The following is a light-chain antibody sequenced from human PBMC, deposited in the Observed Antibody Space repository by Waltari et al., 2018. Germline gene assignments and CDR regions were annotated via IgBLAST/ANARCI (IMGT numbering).Light chain of an antibody. Sequence: DIVMTQSPDSLAVSLGERATIHCKSSQNVLYAFNNKNFLSWYQQNPRQPPRLLIYWASTRGAGVPDRFSGGGSGADFSLTISSLQTDDAAVYYCQQYHSTPYTFGPGTKLEI. V-gene: IGKV4-1*01. CDR2: WAS. CDR1: QNVLYAFNNKNF. CDR3: QQYHSTPYT. J-gene: IGKJ2*01.